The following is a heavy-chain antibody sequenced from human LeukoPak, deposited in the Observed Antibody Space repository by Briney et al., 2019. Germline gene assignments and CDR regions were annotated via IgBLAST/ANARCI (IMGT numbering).Heavy chain of an antibody. Sequence: SETLSLTCTVSGGSISSYYWSWIRQPPGKGLEWIGYIYYSGSTNYNPSLKSRVTISVDTSKNQFSLKLTSVTAADTAVYYCARGPGGRSGYYPLEDNYYYYYMDVWGKGSTVTVSS. CDR2: IYYSGST. D-gene: IGHD3-22*01. CDR3: ARGPGGRSGYYPLEDNYYYYYMDV. CDR1: GGSISSYY. V-gene: IGHV4-59*01. J-gene: IGHJ6*03.